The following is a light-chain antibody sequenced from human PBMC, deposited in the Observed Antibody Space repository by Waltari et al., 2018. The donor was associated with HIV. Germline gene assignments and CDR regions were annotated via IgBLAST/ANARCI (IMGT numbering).Light chain of an antibody. CDR1: LSARGAFYF. J-gene: IGLJ2*01. Sequence: QSALTPPPSASGSRWPFVPLPFPGTLSARGAFYFFSWYQQYPGMAPKPIIYEVNKRPSGVPDRFSGSKSGNTASLTVSGLQAEDEADFYCSSYAGSAVVFGGGTKLTVL. CDR3: SSYAGSAVV. CDR2: EVN. V-gene: IGLV2-8*01.